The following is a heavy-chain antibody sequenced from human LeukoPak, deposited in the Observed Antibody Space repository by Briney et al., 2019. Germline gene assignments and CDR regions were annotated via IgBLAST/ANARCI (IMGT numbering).Heavy chain of an antibody. V-gene: IGHV1-8*01. Sequence: ASVNVSCKASVYTFSRYGLNWVRQAAGQGLEWLGWVHPDNGNTYYAQRFRGRVTMSRDTSTTTAYMELSGLRSNDTAVYFCATGPRNDPWGQGTLVTVSS. CDR1: VYTFSRYG. D-gene: IGHD1-14*01. CDR3: ATGPRNDP. J-gene: IGHJ5*02. CDR2: VHPDNGNT.